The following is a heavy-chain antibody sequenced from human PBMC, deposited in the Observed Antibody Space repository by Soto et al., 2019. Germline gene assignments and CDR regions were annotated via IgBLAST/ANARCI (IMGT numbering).Heavy chain of an antibody. Sequence: ETLSLTCAVYGGSFSGYYWSWIRQPLGKGLEWIGEINHSGSTNYNPSLKSRVTISVDTSKNQFSLKLSSVTAADTAVYYCARGAARTIFGVVIMEAPYYFDYWGQGTLVTVSS. CDR1: GGSFSGYY. J-gene: IGHJ4*02. CDR3: ARGAARTIFGVVIMEAPYYFDY. V-gene: IGHV4-34*01. D-gene: IGHD3-3*01. CDR2: INHSGST.